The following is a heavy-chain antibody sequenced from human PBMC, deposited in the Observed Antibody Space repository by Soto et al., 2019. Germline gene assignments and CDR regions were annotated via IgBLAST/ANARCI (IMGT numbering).Heavy chain of an antibody. V-gene: IGHV3-33*01. CDR2: IWYDGSNK. CDR1: GFTFSSDG. D-gene: IGHD3-22*01. Sequence: GGSLRLSCAASGFTFSSDGMHWVRQAPGKGLEWVAVIWYDGSNKYYADSVKGRFTISRDNSKNTLYLQMNSLGAEDTAVYYCARDYDSSGYPRYYFDYWGQGT. CDR3: ARDYDSSGYPRYYFDY. J-gene: IGHJ4*02.